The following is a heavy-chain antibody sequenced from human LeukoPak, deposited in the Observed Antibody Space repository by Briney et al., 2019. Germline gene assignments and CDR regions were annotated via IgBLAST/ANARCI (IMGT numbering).Heavy chain of an antibody. J-gene: IGHJ4*02. V-gene: IGHV4-39*07. CDR2: IYYSGST. Sequence: SETLSLSCTVSGGSISSSSYYWGWIRQPPGKGLEWIGSIYYSGSTYYNPSLKSRVTISVDTSKNQFSLKLSSVTAADTAVYYCARVVPSWYDLDYWGQGTLVTVSS. CDR1: GGSISSSSYY. CDR3: ARVVPSWYDLDY. D-gene: IGHD6-13*01.